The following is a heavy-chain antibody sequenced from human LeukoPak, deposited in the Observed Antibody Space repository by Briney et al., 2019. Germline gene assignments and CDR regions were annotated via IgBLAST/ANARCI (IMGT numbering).Heavy chain of an antibody. J-gene: IGHJ3*02. V-gene: IGHV4-59*01. CDR3: ARGFGELLFDI. CDR1: GGSISTYY. D-gene: IGHD3-10*01. CDR2: IYYSGST. Sequence: SETLSLTCTVSGGSISTYYWNWIRQPPGKRLEWIGYIYYSGSTNYNPSLKSRVTISVDTSKNQFSLKLSSVTAADTAVYYCARGFGELLFDIWGQGTMVTVSS.